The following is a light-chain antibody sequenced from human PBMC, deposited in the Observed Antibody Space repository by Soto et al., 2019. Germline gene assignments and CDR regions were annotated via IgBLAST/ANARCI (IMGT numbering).Light chain of an antibody. Sequence: ESVLTQSPGTLCLSPGERVTLGCRRSQSVSRNCLAWYQHKPDQAPRLLIYGASSRAPGIPDSFSGSGSETDFTRTMSRLEPEAFAVYFCQQYGSAPLTFGVGTKVDIK. CDR2: GAS. CDR1: QSVSRNC. V-gene: IGKV3-20*01. CDR3: QQYGSAPLT. J-gene: IGKJ4*01.